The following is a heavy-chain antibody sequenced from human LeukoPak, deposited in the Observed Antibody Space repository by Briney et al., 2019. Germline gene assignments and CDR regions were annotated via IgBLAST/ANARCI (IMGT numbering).Heavy chain of an antibody. CDR3: AKGTIMSSVAADYMLV. Sequence: PGRSLRLSCAASGFTVVDYAMDWVRQAPGKGLEWVSGISWNSGSIGYADSVKGRFTISRDNAKNSLYLQMNSLRAEDTALYYCAKGTIMSSVAADYMLVWGEEPSVTVSS. J-gene: IGHJ6*03. D-gene: IGHD2-15*01. CDR1: GFTVVDYA. V-gene: IGHV3-9*01. CDR2: ISWNSGSI.